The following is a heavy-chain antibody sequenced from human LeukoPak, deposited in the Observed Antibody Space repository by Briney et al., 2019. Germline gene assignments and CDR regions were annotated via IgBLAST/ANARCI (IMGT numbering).Heavy chain of an antibody. J-gene: IGHJ4*02. Sequence: ASVKVSCKASGGTLSSYAISWVRQAPGQGLEWMGRIIPISGTANYAQKFQGRVTSTTDESTSTAYMELSSLRSEDTAVYYCARAWVYYGSGSYYNDWGQGTLVTVSS. V-gene: IGHV1-69*05. CDR2: IIPISGTA. CDR3: ARAWVYYGSGSYYND. CDR1: GGTLSSYA. D-gene: IGHD3-10*01.